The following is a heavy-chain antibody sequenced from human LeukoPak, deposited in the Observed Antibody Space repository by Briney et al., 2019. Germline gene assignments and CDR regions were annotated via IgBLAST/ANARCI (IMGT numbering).Heavy chain of an antibody. Sequence: GGSLRLSCAAFGFTFSNYDMHWVRQAPGKGLEWVAVISYDGTNKYYADSVKGRFTISRDNSKNTLHLQMNSLRAEDTAVYYCVRDFSPTLRAFDIWGQGTMVTVSS. CDR1: GFTFSNYD. J-gene: IGHJ3*02. CDR3: VRDFSPTLRAFDI. V-gene: IGHV3-30*03. CDR2: ISYDGTNK.